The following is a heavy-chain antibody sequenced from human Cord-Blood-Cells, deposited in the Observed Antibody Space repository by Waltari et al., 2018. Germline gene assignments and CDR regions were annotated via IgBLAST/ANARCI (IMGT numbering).Heavy chain of an antibody. D-gene: IGHD3-22*01. CDR1: GGSISSGDYY. CDR3: ARIDYYDSSGYFDY. V-gene: IGHV4-30-4*08. Sequence: QVQLQESGPGLVKPSQTLSLTCTVSGGSISSGDYYWSWIRQPPGKGREWIGYIYYSGSTYYNPSLKSRVTISVDTSKNQFSLKLISVTGADTAVYYWARIDYYDSSGYFDYWGQGTLVTVSS. J-gene: IGHJ4*02. CDR2: IYYSGST.